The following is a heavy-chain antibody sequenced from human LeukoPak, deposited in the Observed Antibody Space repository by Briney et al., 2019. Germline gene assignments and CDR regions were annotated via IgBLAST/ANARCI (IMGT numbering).Heavy chain of an antibody. D-gene: IGHD3-16*02. CDR3: ASRSYRPIDFDY. CDR1: GGSFSGYY. J-gene: IGHJ4*02. Sequence: SETLSLTCAVYGGSFSGYYWSWIRQPPGKGLEWIGEINHSGSTNYNPSLKSRVTISVDTSKNQFSLKLSSVTAADTAVYYCASRSYRPIDFDYWGQGTLVTVSS. V-gene: IGHV4-34*01. CDR2: INHSGST.